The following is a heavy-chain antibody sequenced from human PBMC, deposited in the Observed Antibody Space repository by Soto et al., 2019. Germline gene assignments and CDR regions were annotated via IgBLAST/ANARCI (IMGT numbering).Heavy chain of an antibody. J-gene: IGHJ5*01. CDR3: ARGHKTKVTTLLVEENWFDS. V-gene: IGHV4-34*01. D-gene: IGHD4-17*01. Sequence: SETLSLTCSVYGWSFSGYYWSWIRQPPGKGLEWIGEINHSGSTNYNPSLKSRVTISVDTSKHQFSLKLSSVTAAGTAVYYCARGHKTKVTTLLVEENWFDSCGQGTLVSVSS. CDR1: GWSFSGYY. CDR2: INHSGST.